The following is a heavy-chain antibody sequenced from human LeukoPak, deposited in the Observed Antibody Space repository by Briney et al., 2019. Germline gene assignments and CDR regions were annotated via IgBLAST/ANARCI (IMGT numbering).Heavy chain of an antibody. CDR1: GFTFSSYA. J-gene: IGHJ6*02. Sequence: GGSLRLSCAASGFTFSSYAMSWVRQAPGKGLEWVSAISGSGGSTYYADSVKGRFTISRDNAKNSLYLQMNSLRAEDTAVYYCARDNAATVTPYYFYAMDVWGQGTTVTVSS. CDR3: ARDNAATVTPYYFYAMDV. CDR2: ISGSGGST. V-gene: IGHV3-23*01. D-gene: IGHD4-17*01.